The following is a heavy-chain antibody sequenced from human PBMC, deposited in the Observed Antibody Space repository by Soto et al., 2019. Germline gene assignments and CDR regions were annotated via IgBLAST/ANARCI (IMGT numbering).Heavy chain of an antibody. Sequence: SETLFLTGTVSGGSISANYWSWIRQSPGKGLEWSGYGYYCGSTVHTPSLKGRVSFSADTSKNQSSLRLSLVTAADTAVYYCARDEQSCHYGTCSLHFNYWGQGALVTVSS. D-gene: IGHD2-15*01. CDR1: GGSISANY. CDR3: ARDEQSCHYGTCSLHFNY. J-gene: IGHJ4*02. V-gene: IGHV4-59*01. CDR2: GYYCGST.